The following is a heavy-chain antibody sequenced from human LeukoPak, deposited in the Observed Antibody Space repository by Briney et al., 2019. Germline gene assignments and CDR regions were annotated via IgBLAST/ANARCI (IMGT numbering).Heavy chain of an antibody. CDR2: INSDGSST. CDR3: ARVDITMVRGVIDY. CDR1: GFTFSSYW. Sequence: PGGSLRLSCAASGFTFSSYWMHWVRQAPGKGLVWVSRINSDGSSTSYADSVKGRFTISRDNAKNTLYLQMNSLRAEDTAVYYCARVDITMVRGVIDYWGQGTLVTVSS. D-gene: IGHD3-10*01. V-gene: IGHV3-74*01. J-gene: IGHJ4*02.